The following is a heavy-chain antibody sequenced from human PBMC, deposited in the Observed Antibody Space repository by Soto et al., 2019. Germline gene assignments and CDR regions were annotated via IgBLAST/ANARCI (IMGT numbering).Heavy chain of an antibody. CDR3: ARESEGSSSYYYGMDV. J-gene: IGHJ6*02. CDR1: GGSISSSSYY. V-gene: IGHV4-39*01. D-gene: IGHD6-6*01. Sequence: SETLSLTCTVSGGSISSSSYYWGWIRQPPGKGLEWIGSIYYSGSTYYNPSLKSRVTISVDTSKNQFSLKLSSVTAADTAVYYCARESEGSSSYYYGMDVWGQGTTVTVSS. CDR2: IYYSGST.